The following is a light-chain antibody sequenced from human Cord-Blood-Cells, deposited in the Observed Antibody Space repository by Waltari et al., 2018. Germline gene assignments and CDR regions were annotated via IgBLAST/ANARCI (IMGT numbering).Light chain of an antibody. CDR3: QQYYSTPLT. V-gene: IGKV4-1*01. CDR2: WAS. Sequence: DIVMTQSQDSLAVSLGERATINCKPSQSVLYSSNNKNYLAWYQQKPGQPPKLLIYWASTRESGVPDRFSGSGSGTDFTLTISSLQAEDVAVYYCQQYYSTPLTFGPGTKVDIK. CDR1: QSVLYSSNNKNY. J-gene: IGKJ3*01.